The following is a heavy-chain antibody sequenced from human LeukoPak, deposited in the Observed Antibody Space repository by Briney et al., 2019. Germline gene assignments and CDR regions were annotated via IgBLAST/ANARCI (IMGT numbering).Heavy chain of an antibody. J-gene: IGHJ6*03. CDR3: AKDSVQVYYYYYYMDV. D-gene: IGHD6-19*01. V-gene: IGHV3-7*01. CDR2: INQDGTEK. Sequence: GSLRLSCAASGFSFTTYWMSWVRQAQGKGLEWVANINQDGTEKYYVESVKGRFTISRDNGKNSLYLQMNSPRVEDTAVYYCAKDSVQVYYYYYYMDVWGKGTTVTISS. CDR1: GFSFTTYW.